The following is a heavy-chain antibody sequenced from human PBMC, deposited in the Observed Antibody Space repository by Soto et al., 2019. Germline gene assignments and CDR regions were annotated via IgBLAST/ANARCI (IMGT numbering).Heavy chain of an antibody. CDR1: GGTFSRYA. Sequence: QVQLVQSGAEVKKPGSSVKVSCKASGGTFSRYAISWVRQAPGQGLEWMGGIIPIFGTANYAQKFQGRVTITADESTSTAYMELSSLRSEDTAVYYCARDRHYYGSGSYYNAPLFDYWGQGTLVTVSS. CDR3: ARDRHYYGSGSYYNAPLFDY. J-gene: IGHJ4*02. V-gene: IGHV1-69*01. D-gene: IGHD3-10*01. CDR2: IIPIFGTA.